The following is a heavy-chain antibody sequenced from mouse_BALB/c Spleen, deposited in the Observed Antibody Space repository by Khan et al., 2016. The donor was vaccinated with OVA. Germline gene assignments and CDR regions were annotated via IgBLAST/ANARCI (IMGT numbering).Heavy chain of an antibody. V-gene: IGHV9-2-1*01. Sequence: QIQLVQSGPQLKKPGETVKISCRASGYIFTDYAMHWVRQAPGKVLRWMGWINTETGEATYADDFKGRFVFSLETSATTAYLQINNLKNEDTATYFCAGRFIYWGQGTLVTVSA. D-gene: IGHD1-1*01. J-gene: IGHJ3*01. CDR2: INTETGEA. CDR1: GYIFTDYA. CDR3: AGRFIY.